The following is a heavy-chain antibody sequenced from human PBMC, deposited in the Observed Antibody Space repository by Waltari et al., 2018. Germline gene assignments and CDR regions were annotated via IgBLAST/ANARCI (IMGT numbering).Heavy chain of an antibody. CDR3: ARGPARISSGCHDY. V-gene: IGHV4-34*01. D-gene: IGHD6-19*01. Sequence: QVQLQQWGAGLLKPSETLSLTCAVYGGSFSGYYWSWIRQPPGKGLEWIGEINHSGSTNYNPSLKSRVTISVDTSKNQFSLKLSSVTAADTAVYYCARGPARISSGCHDYWGQGTLVTVSS. CDR2: INHSGST. J-gene: IGHJ4*02. CDR1: GGSFSGYY.